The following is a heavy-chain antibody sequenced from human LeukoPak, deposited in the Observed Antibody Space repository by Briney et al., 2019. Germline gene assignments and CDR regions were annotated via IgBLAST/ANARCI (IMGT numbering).Heavy chain of an antibody. V-gene: IGHV3-21*01. D-gene: IGHD6-13*01. J-gene: IGHJ6*03. CDR1: GFTFSSYS. CDR2: ISSSSSYI. CDR3: ARVEEGSSWYGGYYYYYMDV. Sequence: PGGSLRLSCAASGFTFSSYSMNWVRQAPGKGLEWVSSISSSSSYIYYADSVKGRFTISRDNAKNSLYLQMNSLRAEDTAVYYCARVEEGSSWYGGYYYYYMDVWGKGTTVTVSS.